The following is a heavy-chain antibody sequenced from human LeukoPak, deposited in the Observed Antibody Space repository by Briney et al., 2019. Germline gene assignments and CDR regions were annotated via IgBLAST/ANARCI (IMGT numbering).Heavy chain of an antibody. J-gene: IGHJ3*02. CDR3: ASQLSGWRAFDI. CDR1: GYTFTSYG. Sequence: ASVKVSCKASGYTFTSYGISWVRQGPGQGLEWMGWISAYNGNTNYAQKLQGRVTLTTDRSTSTAYMELRSLRSEDTAVYYCASQLSGWRAFDIWGQGTMVTVSS. V-gene: IGHV1-18*01. CDR2: ISAYNGNT. D-gene: IGHD6-19*01.